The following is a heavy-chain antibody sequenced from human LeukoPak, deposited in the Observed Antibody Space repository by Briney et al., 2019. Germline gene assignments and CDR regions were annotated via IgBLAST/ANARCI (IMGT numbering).Heavy chain of an antibody. Sequence: PGGSLRLSCAASGFTFSSYEINWVRQAPGKGLEWVSYISSSSSTIYYADSVKGRFTISRDNAKNSLYLQMNSLRAEDTAVYYCARARTPDAFDIWGQGTMVTVSS. CDR3: ARARTPDAFDI. J-gene: IGHJ3*02. CDR2: ISSSSSTI. CDR1: GFTFSSYE. V-gene: IGHV3-48*01.